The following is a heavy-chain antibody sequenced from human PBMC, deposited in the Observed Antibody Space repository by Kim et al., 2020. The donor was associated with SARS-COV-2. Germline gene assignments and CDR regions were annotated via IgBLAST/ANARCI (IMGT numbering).Heavy chain of an antibody. V-gene: IGHV3-21*01. CDR3: ARDRGEVIFGMVISASDI. CDR2: TSYSSSYI. Sequence: GGSLRLSCAASGFSLSNYNMNWIRQAPGKGLEWVSSTSYSSSYIYYADSVKGRFTISRDNAKNSLSLQMNSLRAEDTAVYYCARDRGEVIFGMVISASDIWGQGTMVTVSS. CDR1: GFSLSNYN. J-gene: IGHJ3*02. D-gene: IGHD3-3*01.